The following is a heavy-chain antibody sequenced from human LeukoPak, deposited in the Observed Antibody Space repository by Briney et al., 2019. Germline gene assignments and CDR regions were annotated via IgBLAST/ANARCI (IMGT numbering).Heavy chain of an antibody. CDR2: IKSKTDGGTT. D-gene: IGHD5-18*01. CDR1: GFAFSNAW. J-gene: IGHJ4*02. CDR3: TTGLSAIKPRYSYAARFWDY. Sequence: PGGSLRLSCAASGFAFSNAWMSWVRQAPGKGLEWVGRIKSKTDGGTTDYAAPVKGRFTISRDDSKNTLYLQMNSLKTEDTAVYYCTTGLSAIKPRYSYAARFWDYWGQGTLVTVSS. V-gene: IGHV3-15*01.